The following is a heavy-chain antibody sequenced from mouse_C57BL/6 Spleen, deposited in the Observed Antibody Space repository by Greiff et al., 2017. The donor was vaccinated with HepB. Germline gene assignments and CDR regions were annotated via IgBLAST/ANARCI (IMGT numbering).Heavy chain of an antibody. J-gene: IGHJ2*01. CDR1: GYTFTDYE. CDR3: TRTGYHDY. V-gene: IGHV1-15*01. D-gene: IGHD2-2*01. CDR2: IDPETGGT. Sequence: VKLMESGAELVRPGASVTLSCKASGYTFTDYEMHWVKQTPVHGLEWIGAIDPETGGTAYNQKFKGKAILTADKSSSTAYMELRSLTSEDSAVYYWTRTGYHDYWGQGTTLTVSS.